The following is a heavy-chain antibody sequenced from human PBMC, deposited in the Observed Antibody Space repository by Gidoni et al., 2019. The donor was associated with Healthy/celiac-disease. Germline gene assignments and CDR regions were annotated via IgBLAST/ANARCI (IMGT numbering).Heavy chain of an antibody. Sequence: VQLVESGGGVVQPGRSLRLSCAASGFTFSGYGMHWVIQAPGKGMGWVAVIWYDGSNKFYADSGKGRFTISRDNSKNTLYLQMNSLRAEDTAVYYCAREGYDFWSGYSNGMDVWGQGTTVTVSS. CDR2: IWYDGSNK. V-gene: IGHV3-33*01. D-gene: IGHD3-3*01. CDR3: AREGYDFWSGYSNGMDV. CDR1: GFTFSGYG. J-gene: IGHJ6*02.